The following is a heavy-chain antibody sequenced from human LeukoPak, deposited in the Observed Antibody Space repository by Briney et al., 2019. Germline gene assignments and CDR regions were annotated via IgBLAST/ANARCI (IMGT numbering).Heavy chain of an antibody. CDR1: GYSITSGFS. J-gene: IGHJ5*02. CDR2: ISHSGTT. D-gene: IGHD3-16*01. V-gene: IGHV4-38-2*02. Sequence: SSETLSLTCAVSGYSITSGFSWGWIRQPPGKGLEWIGTISHSGTTDYKSTLESRLTISMDTSKNLFSLRLTSVTAADTAVYYCAREGAVPGIDPWGQGTLVTVSS. CDR3: AREGAVPGIDP.